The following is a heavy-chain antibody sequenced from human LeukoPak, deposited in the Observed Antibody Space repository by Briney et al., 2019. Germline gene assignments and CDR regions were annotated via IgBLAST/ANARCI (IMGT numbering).Heavy chain of an antibody. D-gene: IGHD4-11*01. V-gene: IGHV3-33*01. CDR3: ARDPHSGYSNFLDY. CDR2: IWYDGSNK. Sequence: GRSLRLSCAASGFTFSSYGMHWVRQAPGKGLEWVAVIWYDGSNKYYADSVKGRFTISRDNSKNTLYLQMNSLRAEDTAVYYCARDPHSGYSNFLDYWGQGTLVTVSS. CDR1: GFTFSSYG. J-gene: IGHJ4*02.